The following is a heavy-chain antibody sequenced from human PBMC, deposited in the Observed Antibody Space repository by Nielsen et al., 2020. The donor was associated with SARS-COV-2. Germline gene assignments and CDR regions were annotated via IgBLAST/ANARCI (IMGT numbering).Heavy chain of an antibody. D-gene: IGHD3-10*01. Sequence: GESLKISCAASGFTFSSYAMHWVRQAPGKGLEWVAVISYDGSNKYYADSVKGRFTISRDNSKSTLYLQMNSLRAEDTAVYYCARDPSIPYGSRSYYYYYGMDVWGQGTTVTVSS. CDR1: GFTFSSYA. CDR2: ISYDGSNK. CDR3: ARDPSIPYGSRSYYYYYGMDV. V-gene: IGHV3-30-3*01. J-gene: IGHJ6*02.